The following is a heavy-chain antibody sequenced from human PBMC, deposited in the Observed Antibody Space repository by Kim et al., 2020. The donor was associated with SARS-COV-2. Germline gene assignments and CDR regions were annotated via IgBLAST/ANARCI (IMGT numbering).Heavy chain of an antibody. Sequence: SETLSHTCTVSGDSISSYYWSWIRQPPGKGLEWIGYIYYSGSTNYNPSLKSRVTISVDTSKNQFSLKLSSVTAADTAVYYCARDHREWLQYTANWYFDLWGRGTLVTVSS. D-gene: IGHD3-3*01. V-gene: IGHV4-59*01. J-gene: IGHJ2*01. CDR2: IYYSGST. CDR1: GDSISSYY. CDR3: ARDHREWLQYTANWYFDL.